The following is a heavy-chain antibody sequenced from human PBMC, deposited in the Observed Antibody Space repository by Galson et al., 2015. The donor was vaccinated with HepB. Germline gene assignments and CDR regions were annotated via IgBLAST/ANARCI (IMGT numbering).Heavy chain of an antibody. D-gene: IGHD3-3*01. V-gene: IGHV3-21*01. J-gene: IGHJ1*01. CDR2: ISSSSSYI. Sequence: SLRLSCAASGFTFSSYSMNWVRQAPGKGLEWVSSISSSSSYIYYADSVKGRFTISRDNAKNSLYLQMNSLRAEDTAVYYCARDPPRYDFWSGYPEYFQHWGQGTLVTVSS. CDR1: GFTFSSYS. CDR3: ARDPPRYDFWSGYPEYFQH.